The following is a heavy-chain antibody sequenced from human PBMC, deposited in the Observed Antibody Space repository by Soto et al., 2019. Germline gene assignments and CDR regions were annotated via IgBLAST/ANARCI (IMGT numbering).Heavy chain of an antibody. D-gene: IGHD6-13*01. CDR2: IYPGDSDT. CDR1: GYSFTSYW. Sequence: GESLKISCKGSGYSFTSYWIGWVRQMPGKGLEWMGIIYPGDSDTRYSPSFQGQVTISADKSISTAYLQWSSLKASDTAMYYCARVELWDTGYSSSRGAFDIWGQGTMVTVSS. CDR3: ARVELWDTGYSSSRGAFDI. V-gene: IGHV5-51*01. J-gene: IGHJ3*02.